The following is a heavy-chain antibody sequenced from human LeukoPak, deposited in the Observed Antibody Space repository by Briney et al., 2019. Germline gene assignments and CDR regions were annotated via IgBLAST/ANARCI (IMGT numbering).Heavy chain of an antibody. CDR2: ISGSGGST. CDR1: GITFSSYA. V-gene: IGHV3-23*01. J-gene: IGHJ3*01. D-gene: IGHD3-10*01. Sequence: PGGSLRLSCAASGITFSSYAMSWVRQAPGNGLEWVLVISGSGGSTYYADSVKGRFTISRDNSKNTLFLQMNSLRAEDTAVYYCAKDRGLLWFGEWKFWGQGTMVTVSS. CDR3: AKDRGLLWFGEWKF.